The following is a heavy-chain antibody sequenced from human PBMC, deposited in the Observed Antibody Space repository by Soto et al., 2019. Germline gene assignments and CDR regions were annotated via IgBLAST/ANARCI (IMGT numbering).Heavy chain of an antibody. CDR3: ARGITYYDFWSGYSSRTGFGY. D-gene: IGHD3-3*01. CDR1: GGSFSGYY. CDR2: INHSGST. V-gene: IGHV4-34*01. Sequence: SETLSLTCAVYGGSFSGYYWSLIRQPPGKGLEWIGEINHSGSTNYNPSLKSRVTISVDTSKNQFSLKLSSVTAADTAVYYCARGITYYDFWSGYSSRTGFGYWGQGTLVTVSS. J-gene: IGHJ4*02.